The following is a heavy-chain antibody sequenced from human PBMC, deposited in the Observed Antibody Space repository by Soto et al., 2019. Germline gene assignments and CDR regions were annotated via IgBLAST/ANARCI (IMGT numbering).Heavy chain of an antibody. CDR3: AREIVVVPAAIGNWFDP. V-gene: IGHV1-69*13. J-gene: IGHJ5*02. CDR2: IIPIFGTA. CDR1: GGTFSSYA. Sequence: GASVKVSCKASGGTFSSYAISWVRQAPGQGLEWMGGIIPIFGTANYAQKFQGRVTITADESTSTAYMELSSLRSEDTAVYYCAREIVVVPAAIGNWFDPWGQGTLVTVSS. D-gene: IGHD2-2*02.